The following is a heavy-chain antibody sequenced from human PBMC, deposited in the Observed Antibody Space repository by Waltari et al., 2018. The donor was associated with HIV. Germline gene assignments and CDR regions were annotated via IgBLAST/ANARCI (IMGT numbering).Heavy chain of an antibody. V-gene: IGHV3-7*01. CDR2: IKQDGNEK. CDR3: ARSPPLYSHYGDDAFDI. Sequence: EVQLEESGGGLVQPGGSLRFSCAACGFPFRVYVSGWVLQAPGKGLEWVANIKQDGNEKYFVDSVKGRFTISRDNAKNSLYLQMNSLRAEDTAVYYCARSPPLYSHYGDDAFDIWGQGTMVTVSS. D-gene: IGHD4-4*01. CDR1: GFPFRVYV. J-gene: IGHJ3*02.